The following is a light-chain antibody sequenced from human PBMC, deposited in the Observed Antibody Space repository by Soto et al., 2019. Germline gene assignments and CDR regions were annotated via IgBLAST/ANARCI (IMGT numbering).Light chain of an antibody. CDR2: DAS. CDR1: QSVTNNY. J-gene: IGKJ1*01. CDR3: QQYGSSPPWT. V-gene: IGKV3-20*01. Sequence: EFVLTESPGTLSLSPGERATLSCRASQSVTNNYLAWYQQQPAQAPRLLIYDASRRATGIPDRFSGSGSGTDFTPTISRLEPQDFAVYYCQQYGSSPPWTFGQGTKVEIK.